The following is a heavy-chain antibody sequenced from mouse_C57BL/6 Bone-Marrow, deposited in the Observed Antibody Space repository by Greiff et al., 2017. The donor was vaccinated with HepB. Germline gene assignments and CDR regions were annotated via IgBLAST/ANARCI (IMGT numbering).Heavy chain of an antibody. V-gene: IGHV14-1*01. J-gene: IGHJ1*03. D-gene: IGHD1-1*02. CDR2: IDPEDVDT. CDR1: GFNIKDYY. CDR3: TRGLWYWYFDV. Sequence: EVKLVESGAALVRPGASVKLSCPASGFNIKDYYMHWVKQRPEQGLEWIGRIDPEDVDTEYAPKFQGKATMTADPSSNTAYLQLSSLTSEDTAVYYCTRGLWYWYFDVWGTGTTVTVSS.